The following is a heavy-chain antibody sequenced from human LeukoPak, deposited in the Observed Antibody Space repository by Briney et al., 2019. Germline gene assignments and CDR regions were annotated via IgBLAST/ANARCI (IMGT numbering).Heavy chain of an antibody. Sequence: ASVKVSCKASGYTFTGYYMHWVRQAPGQGLEWMGWINPNSGGTNYAQKFQGRVTMTRDTSISTAHVELSRLRSDDTAVYYCARDSIMITFGGVRSWGQGTLVTVSS. CDR1: GYTFTGYY. CDR2: INPNSGGT. V-gene: IGHV1-2*02. CDR3: ARDSIMITFGGVRS. J-gene: IGHJ5*02. D-gene: IGHD3-16*01.